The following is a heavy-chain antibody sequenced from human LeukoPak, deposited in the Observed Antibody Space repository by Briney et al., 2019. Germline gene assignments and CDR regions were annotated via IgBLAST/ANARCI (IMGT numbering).Heavy chain of an antibody. J-gene: IGHJ4*02. CDR2: IRSKAYGGTT. V-gene: IGHV3-49*04. CDR1: GFTFGDYA. D-gene: IGHD4-17*01. CDR3: TRGAGDPYYFDY. Sequence: GRSLILSCTASGFTFGDYAMSWVRQAPGKGLEWVGFIRSKAYGGTTEYAASVKGRFTISRDDSKSIAYLQMNSLKTEDTAVYYCTRGAGDPYYFDYWGQGTLVTVSS.